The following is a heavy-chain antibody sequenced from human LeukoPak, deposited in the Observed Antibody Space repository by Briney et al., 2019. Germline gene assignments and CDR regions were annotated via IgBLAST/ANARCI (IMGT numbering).Heavy chain of an antibody. V-gene: IGHV3-21*01. D-gene: IGHD2/OR15-2a*01. CDR1: RFTFSSYS. J-gene: IGHJ6*02. CDR3: ARIVLTPPYGMDV. CDR2: ISFGGGHI. Sequence: GGSLRLSCVASRFTFSSYSMTWVRRAPGTGLEWVSSISFGGGHIFYTNSVKGRFTIFRDDSKNSLYLEMNSLRAEDTAVYFCARIVLTPPYGMDVWGQGTTVTVSS.